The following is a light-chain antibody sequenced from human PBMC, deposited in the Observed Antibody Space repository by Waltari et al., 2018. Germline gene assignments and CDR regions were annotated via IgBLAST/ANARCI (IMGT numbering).Light chain of an antibody. CDR2: AVS. Sequence: QSALTQPASVSGSPGQSITIPCTGTSSDVGNYKRVSWYQQHPGKAPKLMIYAVSKRPSGVSDRFAGSKSGDMASLTISCRQPEDEAEYFCSAYAGSSKGVFGGGTKVTVL. CDR3: SAYAGSSKGV. CDR1: SSDVGNYKR. J-gene: IGLJ2*01. V-gene: IGLV2-23*02.